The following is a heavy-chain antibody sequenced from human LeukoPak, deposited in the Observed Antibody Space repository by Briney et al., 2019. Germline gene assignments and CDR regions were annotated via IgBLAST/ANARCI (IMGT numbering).Heavy chain of an antibody. D-gene: IGHD4-17*01. CDR2: IYYSGST. Sequence: SETLSLTCTVSGGSISSYYWSWIRQPPGKGLEWIGYIYYSGSTNYNPSLKSRVTISVDTSKSQFSLKLSSVTAADTAAYYCARVGTTVTADYWGQGTLVTVSS. J-gene: IGHJ4*02. CDR3: ARVGTTVTADY. CDR1: GGSISSYY. V-gene: IGHV4-59*01.